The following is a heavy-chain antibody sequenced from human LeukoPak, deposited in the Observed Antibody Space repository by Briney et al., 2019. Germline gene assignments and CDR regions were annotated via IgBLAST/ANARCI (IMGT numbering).Heavy chain of an antibody. D-gene: IGHD3-22*01. CDR3: ASSYYYDSSGSLWFDP. J-gene: IGHJ5*02. V-gene: IGHV4-61*02. Sequence: PSQTLSLTCTVSGGSISSGSYYWSWIRQPAGKGLEWIGRIYTSGSTNYNPSLKSRVTISVDTSKNQFSPKLSSVTAADTAVYYCASSYYYDSSGSLWFDPWGQGTLVTVSS. CDR2: IYTSGST. CDR1: GGSISSGSYY.